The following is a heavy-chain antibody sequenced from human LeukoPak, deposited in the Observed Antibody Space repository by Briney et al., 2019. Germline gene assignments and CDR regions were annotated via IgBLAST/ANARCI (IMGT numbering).Heavy chain of an antibody. V-gene: IGHV3-48*03. Sequence: GGSLRLSCAASGFTFSSYEMNWVRQAPGKGLEWVSYISSSGSTIYYADSVKGRFTISRDNAKNSLYLQMNSLRAEDTAVYYCARTSTPRSRDEYNWFDPWGQGTLVTVSS. CDR3: ARTSTPRSRDEYNWFDP. J-gene: IGHJ5*02. CDR2: ISSSGSTI. CDR1: GFTFSSYE.